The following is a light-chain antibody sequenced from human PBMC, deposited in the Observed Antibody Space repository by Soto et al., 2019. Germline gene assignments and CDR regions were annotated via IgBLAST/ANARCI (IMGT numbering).Light chain of an antibody. V-gene: IGKV3-20*01. Sequence: VVLTQSPGTLSLFTGERATLSCRASQSVAKYLAWYQQKPGQAPRLLIYGAATRATGIPDRFSGSGSGTDFVLTISRLEPEDSALYYRQQFGTWSSFGPGTKIDLK. CDR2: GAA. J-gene: IGKJ3*01. CDR3: QQFGTWSS. CDR1: QSVAKY.